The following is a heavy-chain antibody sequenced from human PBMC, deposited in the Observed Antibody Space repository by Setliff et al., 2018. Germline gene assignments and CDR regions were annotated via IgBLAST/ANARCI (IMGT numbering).Heavy chain of an antibody. D-gene: IGHD6-19*01. CDR3: AREQWLDPPGYYMDV. Sequence: SETLSLTCTASGGSISSYYWSWIRQPAGKGLEWIGHIYIGGSANYNPSLKSRVTMSIDTSKNQFSLKLNSVTAADMAVYYCAREQWLDPPGYYMDVWAKGTTVTVSS. CDR2: IYIGGSA. J-gene: IGHJ6*03. V-gene: IGHV4-4*07. CDR1: GGSISSYY.